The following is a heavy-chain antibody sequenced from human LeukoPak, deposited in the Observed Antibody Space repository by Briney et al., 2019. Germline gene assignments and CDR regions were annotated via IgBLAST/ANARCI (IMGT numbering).Heavy chain of an antibody. D-gene: IGHD3-10*02. J-gene: IGHJ4*02. CDR2: ISGSGGST. CDR3: AKELDTMFFDY. Sequence: PGGSLRLSCAASGFTFNSYAMSWVRQAPGKGLEWVSAISGSGGSTYYADSVKGRFTISRDSGRKSVYLQMNSLTTDDTAFYFCAKELDTMFFDYWGQGALVTVSS. V-gene: IGHV3-23*01. CDR1: GFTFNSYA.